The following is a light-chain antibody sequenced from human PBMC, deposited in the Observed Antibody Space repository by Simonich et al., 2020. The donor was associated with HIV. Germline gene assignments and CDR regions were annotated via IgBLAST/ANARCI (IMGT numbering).Light chain of an antibody. V-gene: IGKV1-39*01. CDR2: AAS. CDR1: QSIISY. Sequence: DIQMTQSPSSLSPSVGNRITITCRASQSIISYLNWFQQKPGKAPNLLIVAASSLQRGVPSRFSGSGSGTDFTLTISSLQPEDFATYSCQQSYSTLLTFGGGTKVEIK. CDR3: QQSYSTLLT. J-gene: IGKJ4*01.